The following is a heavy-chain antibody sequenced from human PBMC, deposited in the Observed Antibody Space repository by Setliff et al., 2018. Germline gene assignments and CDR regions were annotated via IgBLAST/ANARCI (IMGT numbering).Heavy chain of an antibody. D-gene: IGHD3-3*01. CDR1: GYTFTTYA. V-gene: IGHV7-4-1*02. J-gene: IGHJ4*02. Sequence: ASVQVSCQASGYTFTTYASTWMRQAPGQGLEYMGWINTNTGNPDYAQGFTGRFVFALDTSVSTAYLQISSLKAEDTAIYYCATDSGSSRLYNFWSGYSPNWGQGTLVTVSS. CDR2: INTNTGNP. CDR3: ATDSGSSRLYNFWSGYSPN.